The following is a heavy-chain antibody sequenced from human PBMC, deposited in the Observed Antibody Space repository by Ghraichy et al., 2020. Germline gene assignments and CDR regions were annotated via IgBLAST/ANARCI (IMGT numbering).Heavy chain of an antibody. V-gene: IGHV4-39*01. J-gene: IGHJ6*03. D-gene: IGHD6-13*01. CDR2: IYYSGST. Sequence: SETLSLTCTVSGGSISSSSYYWGWIRQPPGKGLEWIGSIYYSGSTYYNPSLKSRVTISVDTSKNQFSLKLSSVTAADTAVYYCARHRIAAAGTSYYYYYMDVWGKGTTVTVSS. CDR3: ARHRIAAAGTSYYYYYMDV. CDR1: GGSISSSSYY.